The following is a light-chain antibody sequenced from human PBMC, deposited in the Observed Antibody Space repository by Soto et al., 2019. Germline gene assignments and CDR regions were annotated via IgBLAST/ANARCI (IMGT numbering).Light chain of an antibody. Sequence: QSVLTQPPSVSGSPGQSVAISCTGTSSDVGSYNRVSWYQQAPGTAPKVMIYEVSNRPSGVPDRFPGSKSGNTASLTISGLQPEDEADYYCYSFTSSNTYVFGTGTKVTVL. CDR3: YSFTSSNTYV. V-gene: IGLV2-18*02. J-gene: IGLJ1*01. CDR1: SSDVGSYNR. CDR2: EVS.